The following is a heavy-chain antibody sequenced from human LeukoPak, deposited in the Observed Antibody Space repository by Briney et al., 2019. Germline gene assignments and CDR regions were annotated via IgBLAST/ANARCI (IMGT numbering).Heavy chain of an antibody. Sequence: GGSLRLSCAASGFTFSSYNMNWVRQAPGKGLGWVSSITSSSNYIYYADSVKGRFTISRDNAKNSLYLQMNSLRAEDTTVYYCARDCWDYGSGSYCGIDYWGQGTLVTVSS. J-gene: IGHJ4*02. V-gene: IGHV3-21*03. CDR1: GFTFSSYN. CDR2: ITSSSNYI. CDR3: ARDCWDYGSGSYCGIDY. D-gene: IGHD3-10*01.